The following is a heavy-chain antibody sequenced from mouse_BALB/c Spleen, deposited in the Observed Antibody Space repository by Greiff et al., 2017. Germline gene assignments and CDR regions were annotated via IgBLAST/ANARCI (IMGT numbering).Heavy chain of an antibody. D-gene: IGHD1-1*01. CDR3: ARDGGYGSSYDYAMDY. CDR2: SRNKANDYTT. J-gene: IGHJ4*01. V-gene: IGHV7-1*02. Sequence: EVKVVESGGGLVQPGGSLRLSCATSGFTFSDFYMEWVRQPPGKRLEWIAASRNKANDYTTEYSASVKGRFIVSRDTSQSILYLQMNALRAEDTAIYYCARDGGYGSSYDYAMDYWGQGTSVTVSS. CDR1: GFTFSDFY.